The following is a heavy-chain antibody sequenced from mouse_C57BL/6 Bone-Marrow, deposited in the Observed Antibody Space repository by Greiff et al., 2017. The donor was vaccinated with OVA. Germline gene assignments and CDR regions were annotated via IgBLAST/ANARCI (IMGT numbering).Heavy chain of an antibody. J-gene: IGHJ3*01. CDR1: YTFFRRAH. Sequence: VQGVESGPELARPWASVKISCQAFYTFFRRAHFAFRDTNYWMQWAKQRPGQGLECIGAIYPGYGDTSYNQKCSGNTTLTTDKSTITAYMQLRSLTSEDSAVYYCALIYYFAYWGQGTLVTVSA. CDR2: GQGLECIG. D-gene: IGHD2-1*01. CDR3: SEDSAVYYCALIYYFAY. V-gene: IGHV1-87*01.